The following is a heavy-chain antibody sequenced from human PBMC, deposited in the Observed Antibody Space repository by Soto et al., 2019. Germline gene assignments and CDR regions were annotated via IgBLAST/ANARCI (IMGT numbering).Heavy chain of an antibody. D-gene: IGHD4-17*01. Sequence: PGGSLRLSCAASGFTFSSYGMHWVRQAPGKGLEWVAVISYDGSNKYYADSVKGRFTISRDNSKNTLYLQMNSLRAEDTAVYYCAKGATVTTIDYWGQGALVTVSS. J-gene: IGHJ4*02. V-gene: IGHV3-30*18. CDR3: AKGATVTTIDY. CDR2: ISYDGSNK. CDR1: GFTFSSYG.